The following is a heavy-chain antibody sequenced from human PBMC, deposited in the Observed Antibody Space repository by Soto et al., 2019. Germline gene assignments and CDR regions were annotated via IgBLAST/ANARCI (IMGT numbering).Heavy chain of an antibody. CDR1: GDSISSYY. CDR2: IYYSGST. D-gene: IGHD3-9*01. V-gene: IGHV4-59*08. CDR3: ARQTDILTGYGLDY. J-gene: IGHJ4*02. Sequence: PSETLSLTCTVSGDSISSYYWSWIRQPPGKGLEWIGYIYYSGSTNYNPSPKSRVTISVDTSKNQFSLKLSSVTAADTAVYYCARQTDILTGYGLDYWGQGTLVTVSS.